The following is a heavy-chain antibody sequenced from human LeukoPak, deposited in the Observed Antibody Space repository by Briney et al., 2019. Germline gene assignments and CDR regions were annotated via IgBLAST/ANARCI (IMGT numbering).Heavy chain of an antibody. CDR2: IYYSGST. D-gene: IGHD5-12*01. Sequence: SETLSLTCTVYGGSIVSSSYYWGWIRQPPGKGLEWIGSIYYSGSTYYNPSLKSRVTISVDTSKNQFSLKLSSVTAADTAVYYWASPVATSHFDYWGQGTLVTVSS. CDR3: ASPVATSHFDY. J-gene: IGHJ4*02. V-gene: IGHV4-39*01. CDR1: GGSIVSSSYY.